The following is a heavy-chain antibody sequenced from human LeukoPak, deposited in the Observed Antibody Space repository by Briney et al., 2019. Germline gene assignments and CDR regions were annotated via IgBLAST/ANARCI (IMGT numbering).Heavy chain of an antibody. V-gene: IGHV1-69*06. CDR3: ARGRYSSGFGGNYYYYYMDV. D-gene: IGHD5-18*01. CDR1: GGTFSSYA. Sequence: WASVKVSCKASGGTFSSYAISWVRQAPGQGLEWMGGIIPIFGTTNYAQKFQGRVTITADKSTSTAYMELSSLRSEDTAVYYCARGRYSSGFGGNYYYYYMDVWGKGTTVTVSS. J-gene: IGHJ6*03. CDR2: IIPIFGTT.